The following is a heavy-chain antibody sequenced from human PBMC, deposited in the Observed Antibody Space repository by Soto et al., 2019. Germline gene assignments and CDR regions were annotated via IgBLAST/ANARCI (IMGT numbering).Heavy chain of an antibody. CDR1: GASIISGGYY. Sequence: SETLSLTCTVSGASIISGGYYWSWIRQHPGKGLEWIAYIYYSGGTYFNPSLKSRVTISVDSSENQFSLKLSSVTAADTAVYYCARGCSNTSCYQHQGFQHWGQGTLVTVSS. V-gene: IGHV4-31*03. CDR2: IYYSGGT. J-gene: IGHJ1*01. D-gene: IGHD2-2*01. CDR3: ARGCSNTSCYQHQGFQH.